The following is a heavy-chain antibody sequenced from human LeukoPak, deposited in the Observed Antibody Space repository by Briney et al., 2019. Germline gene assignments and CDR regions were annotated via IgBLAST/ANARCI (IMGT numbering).Heavy chain of an antibody. CDR1: GYTFASYD. CDR3: ARGLGRTAMVTRGEVRFDY. V-gene: IGHV1-8*01. Sequence: ASVKVSCKASGYTFASYDINWVRQATGQGLEWMGWMNPNSGNTGYAQKFQGRVTLTRNTSISTAYMELSSLRSEDAAVYYRARGLGRTAMVTRGEVRFDYWGQGTLVTVSS. J-gene: IGHJ4*02. D-gene: IGHD5-18*01. CDR2: MNPNSGNT.